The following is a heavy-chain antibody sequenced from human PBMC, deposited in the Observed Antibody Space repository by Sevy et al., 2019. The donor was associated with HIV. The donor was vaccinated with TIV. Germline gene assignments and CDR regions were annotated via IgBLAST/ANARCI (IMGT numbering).Heavy chain of an antibody. CDR3: ARVDCSSTSCYYYYGMDV. CDR2: ISSSSSTI. CDR1: GFTFSSYS. Sequence: GGSLRLSCAASGFTFSSYSMNWVRQAPGKGLEWVSYISSSSSTIYYADSVKGRFTISRDNAKNLLYLQMNSLRAEDTAVYYCARVDCSSTSCYYYYGMDVWGQGTTVTVSS. J-gene: IGHJ6*02. V-gene: IGHV3-48*01. D-gene: IGHD2-2*01.